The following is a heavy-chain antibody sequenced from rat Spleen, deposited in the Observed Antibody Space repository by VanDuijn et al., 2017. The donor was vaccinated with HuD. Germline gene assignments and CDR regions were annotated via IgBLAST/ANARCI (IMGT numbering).Heavy chain of an antibody. D-gene: IGHD1-2*01. CDR1: GFTFSDYY. CDR2: ISYDGSST. V-gene: IGHV5-29*01. J-gene: IGHJ3*01. CDR3: TRHFSPADYYSSFPVLY. Sequence: EVELVESDGGLVRPGRSLKLSCAASGFTFSDYYMAWVRQAPTKGLEWVATISYDGSSTYYRDSVKGRFTISRDNAKSTLYLQMDSLRSEDTATYYCTRHFSPADYYSSFPVLYWGQGTLVTVSS.